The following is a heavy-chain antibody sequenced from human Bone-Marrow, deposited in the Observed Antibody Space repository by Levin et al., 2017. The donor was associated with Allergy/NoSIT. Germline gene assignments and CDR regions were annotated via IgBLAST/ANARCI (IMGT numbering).Heavy chain of an antibody. Sequence: GESLKISCKGSGYRFTTSWIGWVRQMPGKGLEFMGIIYPGDSDTRYNPSFQGQVTISADKSITTAYLQWSSLKASDTAMYYCAKQGYSDYGMDVWGQGTTVTVSS. D-gene: IGHD6-13*01. CDR1: GYRFTTSW. J-gene: IGHJ6*02. V-gene: IGHV5-51*01. CDR2: IYPGDSDT. CDR3: AKQGYSDYGMDV.